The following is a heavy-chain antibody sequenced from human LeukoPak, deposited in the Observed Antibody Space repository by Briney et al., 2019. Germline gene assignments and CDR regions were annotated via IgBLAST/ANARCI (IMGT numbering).Heavy chain of an antibody. D-gene: IGHD4-17*01. CDR2: IKQDGSEK. Sequence: GGSLRLSCAASGFTFSSYWMSWVRQAPGKGLEWVANIKQDGSEKYYVDSVKGRFTISRDNAKNSLYLQMNSLRAEDTAVYYCARASYGDYGAFDIWGQGTMVTVSS. V-gene: IGHV3-7*01. J-gene: IGHJ3*02. CDR3: ARASYGDYGAFDI. CDR1: GFTFSSYW.